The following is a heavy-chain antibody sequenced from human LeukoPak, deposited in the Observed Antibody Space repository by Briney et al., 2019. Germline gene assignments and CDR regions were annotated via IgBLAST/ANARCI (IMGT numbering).Heavy chain of an antibody. Sequence: GGSLRLSCAASGFTFNSYWMVWVRQAPGKGLVWVSCINPDGSWTLHADSVKGRFTISRDYAKNTVYLQMNSLRVEDTAMYYCARYEQRPGVTTSDPWSQGTLVTVSS. J-gene: IGHJ5*02. CDR3: ARYEQRPGVTTSDP. V-gene: IGHV3-74*01. D-gene: IGHD6-25*01. CDR2: INPDGSWT. CDR1: GFTFNSYW.